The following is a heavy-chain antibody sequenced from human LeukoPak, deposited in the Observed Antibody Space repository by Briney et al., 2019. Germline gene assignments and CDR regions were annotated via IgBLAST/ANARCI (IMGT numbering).Heavy chain of an antibody. CDR2: INPNSGGT. V-gene: IGHV1-2*02. D-gene: IGHD3-3*01. Sequence: ASVKVSCKASGYTFTGYYMHWVRQAPGQGLEWMGWINPNSGGTNYAQKFQGRVTMTRDTSISTAYMELSRLRSDDTAVCYCARTSPYRFLEWLLYFDYWGQGTLVTVSS. CDR1: GYTFTGYY. J-gene: IGHJ4*02. CDR3: ARTSPYRFLEWLLYFDY.